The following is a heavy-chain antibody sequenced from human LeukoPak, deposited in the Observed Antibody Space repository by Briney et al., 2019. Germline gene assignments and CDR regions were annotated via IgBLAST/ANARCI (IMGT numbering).Heavy chain of an antibody. J-gene: IGHJ5*02. V-gene: IGHV1-69*01. CDR1: GGTFSSYA. D-gene: IGHD3-16*01. CDR3: ARDREGGDWFDP. CDR2: IIPIFGTA. Sequence: SVKVSCKASGGTFSSYAISWVRQAPGQGLEWMGGIIPIFGTANYAQKFQGRVTITADESTSTAYMELSSLRSEDTAVYYCARDREGGDWFDPWGQGTLVTVSS.